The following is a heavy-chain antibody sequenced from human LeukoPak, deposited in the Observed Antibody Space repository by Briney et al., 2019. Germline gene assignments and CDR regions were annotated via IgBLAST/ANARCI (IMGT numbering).Heavy chain of an antibody. Sequence: GGSLRLSCAASGFTFSGYWMSWVRQAPGKGLEWVGRIKSKTDGGTTDYAAPVKGRFTISRDDSKNTLYLQMNSLKTEDTAVYYCTTEESSSSTDAFDIWGQGTMVTVSS. CDR1: GFTFSGYW. D-gene: IGHD6-6*01. V-gene: IGHV3-15*01. CDR3: TTEESSSSTDAFDI. J-gene: IGHJ3*02. CDR2: IKSKTDGGTT.